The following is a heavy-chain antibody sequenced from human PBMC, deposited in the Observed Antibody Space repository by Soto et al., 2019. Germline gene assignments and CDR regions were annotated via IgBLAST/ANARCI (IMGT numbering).Heavy chain of an antibody. Sequence: EVQLVESGGGLVKPGGSLRLSCVGSGFTFSSYGLHWVRQAPGKGLEWVSSISSRSSYIYYADSVKGRFTISRDNAKRSLLLQMNTLRAEDTAMYYCASGWQLKDYYAMDVWGQGTTVTVSS. CDR1: GFTFSSYG. CDR3: ASGWQLKDYYAMDV. D-gene: IGHD1-1*01. J-gene: IGHJ6*02. CDR2: ISSRSSYI. V-gene: IGHV3-21*01.